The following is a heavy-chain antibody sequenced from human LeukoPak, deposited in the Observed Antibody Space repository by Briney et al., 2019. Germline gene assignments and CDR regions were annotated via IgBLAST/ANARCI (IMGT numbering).Heavy chain of an antibody. V-gene: IGHV3-66*01. CDR2: IYSGGST. CDR3: ARGRITMVRGVINGYGMDV. Sequence: QSGGSLRLSCAASGFTVSINYMSWVRQAPGKGLEWVSVIYSGGSTYYADSVKGRFTISRDNSKNTLYLQMNSLRAEDTAVYYCARGRITMVRGVINGYGMDVWGQGTTVTVSS. D-gene: IGHD3-10*01. CDR1: GFTVSINY. J-gene: IGHJ6*02.